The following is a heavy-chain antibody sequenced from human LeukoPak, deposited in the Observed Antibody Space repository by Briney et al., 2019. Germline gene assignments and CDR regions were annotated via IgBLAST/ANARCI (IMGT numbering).Heavy chain of an antibody. Sequence: ASVKVSCKVSGYTLTELSMHWVRQAPGQGLEWMGIINPSGGSTSYAQKFQGRVTMTRDTSTSTVYMELSSLRSEDTAVYYCARLPAAASSDYWGQGTLVTVSS. D-gene: IGHD2-2*01. J-gene: IGHJ4*02. CDR2: INPSGGST. V-gene: IGHV1-46*01. CDR3: ARLPAAASSDY. CDR1: GYTLTELS.